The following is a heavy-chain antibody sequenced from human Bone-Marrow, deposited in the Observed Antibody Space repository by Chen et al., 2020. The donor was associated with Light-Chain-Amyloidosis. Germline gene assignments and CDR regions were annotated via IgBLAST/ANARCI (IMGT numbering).Heavy chain of an antibody. CDR3: ARCLNTRSAPDAFDL. D-gene: IGHD3-16*01. J-gene: IGHJ3*01. CDR1: ADTFTGSN. Sequence: QVHLVQSGAEVKKPGASVKVSCKASADTFTGSNMHWVRQAPGRGLEWMGQINPDNGDTKYPPRFQGRVTMTRDTSISTAYMELTRLSSDDSAIYFCARCLNTRSAPDAFDLWGQGTLVTVSS. V-gene: IGHV1-2*06. CDR2: INPDNGDT.